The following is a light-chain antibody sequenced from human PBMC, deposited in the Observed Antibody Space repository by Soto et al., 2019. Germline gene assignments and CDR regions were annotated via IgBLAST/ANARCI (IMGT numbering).Light chain of an antibody. CDR2: AAS. V-gene: IGKV1-9*01. CDR1: QDINTY. Sequence: DIQLTQSPSFLSASVGDRVTITCRASQDINTYLAWYQQKPGKAPKLLIFAASTLQNGVPSRFSGSGSGTEFTVTITSLQPEDFATYYCQQRKNYPITFGQGTRLEMK. CDR3: QQRKNYPIT. J-gene: IGKJ5*01.